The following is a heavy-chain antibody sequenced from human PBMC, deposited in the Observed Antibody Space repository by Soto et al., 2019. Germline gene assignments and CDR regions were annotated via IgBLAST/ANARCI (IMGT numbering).Heavy chain of an antibody. D-gene: IGHD6-13*01. J-gene: IGHJ6*03. CDR3: ARIEWYLAAGYYYYYMDV. CDR2: IYSGGST. CDR1: GFTVSSNY. Sequence: GGSLRLSCAASGFTVSSNYMSWVRQAPGKGLEWVSVIYSGGSTYYADSVKGRFTISRDNSKNTLYLQMNSLRAEDTAVYYCARIEWYLAAGYYYYYMDVWGKGTTVTVSS. V-gene: IGHV3-66*01.